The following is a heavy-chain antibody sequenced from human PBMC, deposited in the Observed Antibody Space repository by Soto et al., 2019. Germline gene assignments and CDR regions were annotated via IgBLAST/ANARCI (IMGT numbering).Heavy chain of an antibody. Sequence: QVQLQESGPGLVKPSQTLSLTCTVSGGSITTGGSYWSWIRQHPGKGLEWIGNIYHSGNTYYNPSLNSRLTISVDTSKNHFSLMVDSVTAADTAVYYCARARFHLLYGKPYFDSWGQGTLVTVSS. CDR2: IYHSGNT. J-gene: IGHJ4*02. V-gene: IGHV4-31*03. D-gene: IGHD2-2*02. CDR3: ARARFHLLYGKPYFDS. CDR1: GGSITTGGSY.